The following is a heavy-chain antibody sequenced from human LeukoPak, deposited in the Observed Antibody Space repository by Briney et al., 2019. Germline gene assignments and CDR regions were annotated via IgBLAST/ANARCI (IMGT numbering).Heavy chain of an antibody. J-gene: IGHJ6*02. CDR1: GYTFTIYG. D-gene: IGHD6-13*01. CDR3: ARDQSRYSSSWFPYYYYGMDV. CDR2: ISAYNGNT. V-gene: IGHV1-18*01. Sequence: ASVNVSFKASGYTFTIYGISWVRQAPGQGLEWMGWISAYNGNTNYAQKLQGRVTMTTDTSTSTAYMELRSLRSDDTAVYYCARDQSRYSSSWFPYYYYGMDVWGQGTTVTVSS.